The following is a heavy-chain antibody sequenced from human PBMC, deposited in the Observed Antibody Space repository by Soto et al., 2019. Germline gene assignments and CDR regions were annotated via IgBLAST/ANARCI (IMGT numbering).Heavy chain of an antibody. CDR3: AKDTYYYDSSGYYVFDY. J-gene: IGHJ4*02. V-gene: IGHV3-30*18. CDR2: ISYDGSNK. CDR1: GFTFSNSG. Sequence: PGGSLRLSCADSGFTFSNSGMHWVRQAPGKGIEWVAAISYDGSNKYYADSVEGRFTISRDNSKSTVYLQMNSLRAEDTAIYYCAKDTYYYDSSGYYVFDYWGQGALVTVSS. D-gene: IGHD3-22*01.